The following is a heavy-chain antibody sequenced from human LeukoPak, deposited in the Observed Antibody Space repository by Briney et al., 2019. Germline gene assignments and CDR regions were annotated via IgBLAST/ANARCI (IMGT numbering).Heavy chain of an antibody. CDR1: GYTFTGYY. D-gene: IGHD3-22*01. CDR2: INPNSGGT. J-gene: IGHJ4*02. V-gene: IGHV1-2*02. CDR3: ARGSYYYDSSGYYV. Sequence: GASVKVSCKASGYTFTGYYMHWVRQAPGQGLEWMGWINPNSGGTNYAQKFQGRVTMTRDTSISTAYMELSRLRSDDTAVYYCARGSYYYDSSGYYVWGQGTLVTVSS.